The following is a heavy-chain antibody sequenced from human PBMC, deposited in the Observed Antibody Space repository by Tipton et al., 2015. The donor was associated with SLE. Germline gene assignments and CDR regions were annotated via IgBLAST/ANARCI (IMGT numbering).Heavy chain of an antibody. CDR2: IYYSGSN. J-gene: IGHJ2*01. CDR1: GVSISSSIYY. V-gene: IGHV4-39*01. Sequence: TLSLTCTVSGVSISSSIYYWGWIRQPPGKGLEWIGSIYYSGSNYYNPPLKIRVTISVDTSKNQFSLKLSSVTAADTAVYYCASPMLSNWYFDLWGRGTLVTVSS. D-gene: IGHD2-8*01. CDR3: ASPMLSNWYFDL.